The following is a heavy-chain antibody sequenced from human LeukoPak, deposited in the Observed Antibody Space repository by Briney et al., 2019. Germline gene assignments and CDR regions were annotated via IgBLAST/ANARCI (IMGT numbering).Heavy chain of an antibody. Sequence: GESLKISCKGSGYSFTSYWIGWVRQMPGKGLEWMGIIYPGDSDTRYSPSFQGQVTISADKSISTAYLQWSSLKASDTAMYYCARQHMVRGVIAADYYYMDVWGKGTTVTVSS. D-gene: IGHD3-10*01. V-gene: IGHV5-51*01. CDR3: ARQHMVRGVIAADYYYMDV. CDR1: GYSFTSYW. CDR2: IYPGDSDT. J-gene: IGHJ6*03.